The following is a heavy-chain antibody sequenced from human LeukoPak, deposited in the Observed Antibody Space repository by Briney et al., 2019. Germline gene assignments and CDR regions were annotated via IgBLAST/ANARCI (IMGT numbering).Heavy chain of an antibody. V-gene: IGHV3-30*18. CDR3: AKFCGGPGSYYNTPHDY. CDR1: GFTFSSYG. J-gene: IGHJ4*02. CDR2: ISYDGSNK. Sequence: GGSLRLSCAASGFTFSSYGMHWVRQAPGKGLEWVAVISYDGSNKYYADSVKGRFTISRDNSKNTLYLQMNSLRAEDTAVYYCAKFCGGPGSYYNTPHDYWGQGTLVTVSS. D-gene: IGHD3-10*01.